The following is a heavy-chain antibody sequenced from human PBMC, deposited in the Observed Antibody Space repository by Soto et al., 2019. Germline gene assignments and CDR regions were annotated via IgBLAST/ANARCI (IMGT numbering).Heavy chain of an antibody. CDR2: IYYSGST. CDR1: GGSISSYY. J-gene: IGHJ6*02. CDR3: ARGTYYDFWSGYNNGYYYGMDV. Sequence: SETLSLTCTVSGGSISSYYWSWIRQPPGKGLEWIGYIYYSGSTNYNPSLKSRVTISVDTSKNQFSLKLSSVTAADTAVYYCARGTYYDFWSGYNNGYYYGMDVWGQGTTVTVSS. V-gene: IGHV4-59*01. D-gene: IGHD3-3*01.